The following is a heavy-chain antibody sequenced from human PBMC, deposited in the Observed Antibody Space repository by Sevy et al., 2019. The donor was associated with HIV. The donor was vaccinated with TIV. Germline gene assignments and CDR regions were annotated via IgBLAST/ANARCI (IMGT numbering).Heavy chain of an antibody. CDR3: ARVGGTVTYFDY. J-gene: IGHJ4*02. V-gene: IGHV1-69*13. CDR1: GGTFSSYA. Sequence: ASVKVSCKASGGTFSSYAISWVRQAPGQGLEWMGGIIPIFGTANYAQKFQGRVTITADESTSTAYMELSSLRSEDTAVYYCARVGGTVTYFDYWGQGTLVTVSS. D-gene: IGHD4-17*01. CDR2: IIPIFGTA.